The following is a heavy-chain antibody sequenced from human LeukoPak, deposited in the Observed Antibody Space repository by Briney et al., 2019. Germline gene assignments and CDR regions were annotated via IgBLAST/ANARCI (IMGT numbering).Heavy chain of an antibody. Sequence: SGPTLVKPTQTLTLTCTFSGFSLSTSGVGVGWIRQPPGKALEWLALIYWNDDKRYSPSLKSRLTITKDTSKNQVVLTMTNMDPVDTATYYCAHIPLYYDFWSGYYFDYWGQGTLVTVSS. CDR2: IYWNDDK. J-gene: IGHJ4*02. D-gene: IGHD3-3*01. CDR1: GFSLSTSGVG. CDR3: AHIPLYYDFWSGYYFDY. V-gene: IGHV2-5*01.